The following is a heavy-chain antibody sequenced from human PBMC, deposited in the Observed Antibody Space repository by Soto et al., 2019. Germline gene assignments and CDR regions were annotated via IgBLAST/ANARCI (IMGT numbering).Heavy chain of an antibody. CDR1: GYTFTGYY. J-gene: IGHJ4*02. CDR3: ARGRIQLWYQFDY. V-gene: IGHV1-2*04. Sequence: ASVKVSCKASGYTFTGYYMHWVRQAPGQGLEWMGWVNPNSGGTNYAQKFQGWVTMTRDTSISTAYVELSRLRSDDTAVYYCARGRIQLWYQFDYWGQGTLVTVSS. D-gene: IGHD5-18*01. CDR2: VNPNSGGT.